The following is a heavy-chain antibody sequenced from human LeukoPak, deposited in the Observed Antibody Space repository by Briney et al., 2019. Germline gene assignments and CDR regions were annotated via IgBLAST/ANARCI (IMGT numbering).Heavy chain of an antibody. V-gene: IGHV3-23*01. D-gene: IGHD6-13*01. J-gene: IGHJ4*02. CDR3: VKESREYSSSWYDY. CDR1: GFTFSSYA. Sequence: GGSLRLSCAASGFTFSSYAMSWVRQAPGKGQEWVSAISGSGDNAYYADSVKGRFTISRDSSKNTLFLQMNSLRAEDTAVYYCVKESREYSSSWYDYWGQGTLVTVSS. CDR2: ISGSGDNA.